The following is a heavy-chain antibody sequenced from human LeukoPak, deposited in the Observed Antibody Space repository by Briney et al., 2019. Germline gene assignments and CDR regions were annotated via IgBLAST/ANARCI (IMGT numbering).Heavy chain of an antibody. J-gene: IGHJ6*03. D-gene: IGHD3-16*01. V-gene: IGHV4-59*01. CDR2: IYYSGST. CDR3: ARETSQEGAHYMDV. CDR1: GGSISSYY. Sequence: PSEALSLTCTVSGGSISSYYWSWIRQPPGKGLKWIGYIYYSGSTDYNPSLKSRVTISVDTSKNQFSLKLRSVTAADTAVYYCARETSQEGAHYMDVWGKGTTVTISS.